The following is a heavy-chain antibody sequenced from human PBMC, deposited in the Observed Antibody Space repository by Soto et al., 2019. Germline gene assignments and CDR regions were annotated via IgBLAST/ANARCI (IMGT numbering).Heavy chain of an antibody. D-gene: IGHD6-13*01. CDR1: GGTFSSYA. CDR2: IIPIFGTA. J-gene: IGHJ6*02. V-gene: IGHV1-69*06. CDR3: ARGGYSSSWYPALYYGMDV. Sequence: SVKVSCKASGGTFSSYAISWVRQAPGQGLEWMGGIIPIFGTANYAQKFRGRVTITADKSTSTAYMELSSLRSEDTAVYYCARGGYSSSWYPALYYGMDVWGQGTTVTVSS.